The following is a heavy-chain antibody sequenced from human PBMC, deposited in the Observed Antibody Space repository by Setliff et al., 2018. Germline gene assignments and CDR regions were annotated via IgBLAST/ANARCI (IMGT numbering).Heavy chain of an antibody. CDR1: GVSVSINNW. J-gene: IGHJ3*02. CDR3: ATLREYYYDSSGLFGAFDI. D-gene: IGHD3-22*01. CDR2: VNHRGGT. V-gene: IGHV4-4*02. Sequence: SETLSLTCAISGVSVSINNWWSWVRQPPGKGLEWIGEVNHRGGTYYSPSLKRRVTISVDKSKNQLSLKLTSVTAADTAVYYCATLREYYYDSSGLFGAFDIWGQGTMVTVSS.